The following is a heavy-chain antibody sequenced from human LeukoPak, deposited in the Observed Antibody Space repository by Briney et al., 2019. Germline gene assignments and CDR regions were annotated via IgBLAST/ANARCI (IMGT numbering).Heavy chain of an antibody. CDR1: GFTFTDYY. Sequence: GGSLRLSCAASGFTFTDYYLSWIRQAPGRGLEWVLYMSSSGRTIYYADSVKGRFTISRDNAKNSLYLQMNSLRAEDTAVYYCGRRRDLVDYWGQGTLVTVSS. CDR2: MSSSGRTI. D-gene: IGHD3-10*01. V-gene: IGHV3-11*04. J-gene: IGHJ4*02. CDR3: GRRRDLVDY.